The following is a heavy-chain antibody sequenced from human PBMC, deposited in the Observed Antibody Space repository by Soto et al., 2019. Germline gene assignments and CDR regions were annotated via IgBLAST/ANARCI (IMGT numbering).Heavy chain of an antibody. CDR1: GFTFSSYA. V-gene: IGHV3-23*01. CDR2: VGGSGSST. D-gene: IGHD6-6*01. J-gene: IGHJ4*02. CDR3: AHHQRTTARQLGYFDY. Sequence: EVQLLESGGGLVQPGGALRLSCAASGFTFSSYAMSWVRQAPGKGLEWVSAVGGSGSSTYYADSVKGRFTISRDNSKNTLYLEMNSLRAEDTGVYYCAHHQRTTARQLGYFDYWGQGTLVTVSS.